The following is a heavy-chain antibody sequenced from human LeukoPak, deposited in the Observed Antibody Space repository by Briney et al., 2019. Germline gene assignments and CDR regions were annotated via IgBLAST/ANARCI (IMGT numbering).Heavy chain of an antibody. J-gene: IGHJ4*02. D-gene: IGHD1-26*01. V-gene: IGHV3-7*04. CDR1: GFTFSMYF. CDR2: INEDGSQT. CDR3: ARDFLGFSDS. Sequence: GSLRLSCAASGFTFSMYFMRWVRQAPGKGLEWVASINEDGSQTYYVDSVKGRFTISRDNAKNSLYLQMNSLRAEDTAVYYCARDFLGFSDSWGQGTLVTVSS.